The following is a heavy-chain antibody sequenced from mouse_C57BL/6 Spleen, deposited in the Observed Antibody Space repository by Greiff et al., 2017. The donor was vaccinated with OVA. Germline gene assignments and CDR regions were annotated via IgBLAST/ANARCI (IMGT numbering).Heavy chain of an antibody. D-gene: IGHD1-2*01. V-gene: IGHV1-82*01. CDR1: GYAFSSSW. CDR2: IYPGDGDT. Sequence: VQLQQSGPELVKPGASVKISCKASGYAFSSSWMNWVKQRPGKGLEWIGRIYPGDGDTNYNGKFKGKATLTADKSSSTAYMQLSSLTSEDSSVYFCARGYDYYGYSDMDYWGPGTSVTVSS. J-gene: IGHJ4*01. CDR3: ARGYDYYGYSDMDY.